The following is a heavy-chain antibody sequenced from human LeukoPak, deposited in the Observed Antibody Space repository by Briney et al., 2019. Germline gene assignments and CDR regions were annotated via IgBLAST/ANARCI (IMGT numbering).Heavy chain of an antibody. V-gene: IGHV4-4*07. CDR1: GDSISNYF. CDR2: IYAGEGA. CDR3: AREGYSYGYYFDY. Sequence: PSETLSLTCTVSGDSISNYFWSWIRQPAGKGLEWIGRIYAGEGAKYNPSPETRVTVSVDTSTNQLSLKLSSVTAADTAVYYCAREGYSYGYYFDYWGQGTLVTVSS. J-gene: IGHJ4*02. D-gene: IGHD5-18*01.